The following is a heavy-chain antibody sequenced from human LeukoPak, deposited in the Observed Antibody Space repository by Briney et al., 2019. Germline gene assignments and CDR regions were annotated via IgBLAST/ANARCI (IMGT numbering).Heavy chain of an antibody. V-gene: IGHV1-69*06. CDR1: GGTFSSYA. D-gene: IGHD6-19*01. J-gene: IGHJ5*02. CDR3: ARDSSGWYHWFDP. CDR2: IIPIFVTA. Sequence: ASVKVSCKASGGTFSSYAISWVRQAPGQGLEWMGGIIPIFVTANYAQKFQGRVTITADKSTSTAYMELSSLRSEDTAVYYCARDSSGWYHWFDPWGQGTLVTVSS.